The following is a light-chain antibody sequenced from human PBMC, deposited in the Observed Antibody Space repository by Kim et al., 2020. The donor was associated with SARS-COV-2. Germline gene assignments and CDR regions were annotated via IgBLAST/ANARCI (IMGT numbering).Light chain of an antibody. CDR1: SSDVAYYNS. CDR2: DVS. Sequence: GQPITFSFTETSSDVAYYNSVSWYQQNPGKAPKHIIFDVSERASGVSNRFSGSQSGNTASLTISGLRAEDEADYYCSSHTTSSTYVFGSGTKVTVL. V-gene: IGLV2-14*04. J-gene: IGLJ1*01. CDR3: SSHTTSSTYV.